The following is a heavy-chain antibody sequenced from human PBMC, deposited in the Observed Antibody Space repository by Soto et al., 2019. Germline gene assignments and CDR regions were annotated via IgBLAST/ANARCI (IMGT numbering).Heavy chain of an antibody. Sequence: GESLKISCKGSGCSFTSYWISWVRQMPGKGLEWMGRIDPSDSYTNYSPSFQGHVTISADKSISTAYLQWSSLKASDTAMYYCARPGAGTTHDYYYYYGMDVWGQGTTVTVS. CDR2: IDPSDSYT. J-gene: IGHJ6*02. D-gene: IGHD1-1*01. CDR1: GCSFTSYW. CDR3: ARPGAGTTHDYYYYYGMDV. V-gene: IGHV5-10-1*01.